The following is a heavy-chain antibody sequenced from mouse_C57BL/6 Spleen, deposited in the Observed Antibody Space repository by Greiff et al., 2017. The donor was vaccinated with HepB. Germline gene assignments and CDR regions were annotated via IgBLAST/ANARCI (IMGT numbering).Heavy chain of an antibody. CDR1: GYSFTDYN. D-gene: IGHD1-1*01. CDR3: ARSHYYGSSYDFDY. Sequence: EVQLQQSGPELVKPGASVKISCKASGYSFTDYNMNWVKQSNGKSLEWIGVINPNYGTTSYNQKFKGKATLTVDQSSSPAYMQLNSLTSEDSAVYYCARSHYYGSSYDFDYWGQGTTLTVSS. CDR2: INPNYGTT. J-gene: IGHJ2*01. V-gene: IGHV1-39*01.